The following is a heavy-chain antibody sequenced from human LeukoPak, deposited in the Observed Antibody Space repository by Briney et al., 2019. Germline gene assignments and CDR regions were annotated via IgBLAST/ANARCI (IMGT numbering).Heavy chain of an antibody. CDR1: GFTFSSFT. Sequence: PGGSLGLSCAASGFTFSSFTIHWARQAPGKGLVWVSRIKSDGTSTTYADSVKGRFSISRDNAKKTLYLQMNNLRVDDTAVYYCARGYHYGLDVWGEGSTLTVSS. CDR2: IKSDGTST. V-gene: IGHV3-74*01. J-gene: IGHJ6*04. CDR3: ARGYHYGLDV.